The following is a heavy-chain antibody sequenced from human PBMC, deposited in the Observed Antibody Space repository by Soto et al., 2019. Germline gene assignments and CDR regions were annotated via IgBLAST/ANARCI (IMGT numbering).Heavy chain of an antibody. D-gene: IGHD4-17*01. CDR3: AKDAADYGDDGYGAFDI. J-gene: IGHJ3*02. CDR1: GFTFNNYA. Sequence: GGSLRLSCAASGFTFNNYAMTWVRQAPGKGLEWVSGISGSGGSTYYADSVKGRFTISRDNSKNTLYLQMNSLRAEDTAVYYCAKDAADYGDDGYGAFDIWGQGTMVTVSS. CDR2: ISGSGGST. V-gene: IGHV3-23*01.